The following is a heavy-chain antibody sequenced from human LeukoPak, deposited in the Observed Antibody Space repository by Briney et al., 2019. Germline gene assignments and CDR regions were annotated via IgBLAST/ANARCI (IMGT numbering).Heavy chain of an antibody. CDR1: GFTFSSYG. CDR3: AKDWNGGIDAFDI. J-gene: IGHJ3*02. CDR2: IRYDGSNK. D-gene: IGHD1-1*01. V-gene: IGHV3-30*02. Sequence: GGSLRLSCAASGFTFSSYGMHWVRQAPGEGLEWVAFIRYDGSNKYYADSVKSRFTISRDNSKNTLYLQMNSLRAEDTAVYYCAKDWNGGIDAFDIWGQGTMVTVSS.